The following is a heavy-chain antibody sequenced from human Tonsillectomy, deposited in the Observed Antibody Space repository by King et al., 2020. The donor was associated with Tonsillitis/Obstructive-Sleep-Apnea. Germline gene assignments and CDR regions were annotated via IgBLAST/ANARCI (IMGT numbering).Heavy chain of an antibody. CDR3: ARAQYDFWRIGYYYYYMDV. J-gene: IGHJ6*03. CDR2: IYYSGST. CDR1: GGSIRNYY. D-gene: IGHD3-3*01. Sequence: VQLQESGPGLVKPSETLSLTCTGSGGSIRNYYCGWIRQPPGKGLEWIGYIYYSGSTNYNPSLKSRVTISVDMSKNQFSLNLTSVTAADTAVYYCARAQYDFWRIGYYYYYMDVWGKGTTVTVSS. V-gene: IGHV4-59*01.